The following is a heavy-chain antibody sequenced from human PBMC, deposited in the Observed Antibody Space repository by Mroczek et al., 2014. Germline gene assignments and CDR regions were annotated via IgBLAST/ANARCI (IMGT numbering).Heavy chain of an antibody. V-gene: IGHV4-31*03. CDR3: ARGPRVVVPAAVLWFDP. J-gene: IGHJ5*02. Sequence: QVQLVESGPGLVKPSQTLSLTCTVSGGSISSGGYYWSWIRQHPGKGLEWIGYIYYSGSTYYNPSLKSRVTISVDTSKNQFSLKLSSVTAADTAVYYCARGPRVVVPAAVLWFDPWGQGTLVTVSS. CDR1: GGSISSGGYY. CDR2: IYYSGST. D-gene: IGHD2-2*01.